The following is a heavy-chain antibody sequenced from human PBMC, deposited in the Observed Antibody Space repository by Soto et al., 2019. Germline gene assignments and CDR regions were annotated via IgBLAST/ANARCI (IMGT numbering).Heavy chain of an antibody. Sequence: SQTLSLTCVISGDSVSSSSATWNWIRQSPSRGLEWLGRTYYMSKWYNDYAVSVRSRISINPATSKNQFSLQLNSVTPEDTAVYYCARLRRRATIEHNWFDPWGQGTLVTVSS. D-gene: IGHD5-12*01. J-gene: IGHJ5*02. CDR3: ARLRRRATIEHNWFDP. CDR1: GDSVSSSSAT. CDR2: TYYMSKWYN. V-gene: IGHV6-1*01.